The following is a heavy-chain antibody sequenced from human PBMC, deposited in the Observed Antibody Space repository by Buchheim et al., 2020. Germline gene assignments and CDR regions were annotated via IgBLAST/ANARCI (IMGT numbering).Heavy chain of an antibody. CDR2: ISNGGRI. Sequence: EVHLVESGGGLVLFRGSLRLSCAASGFTVSNNQMTWVRQTPGKGLEWVSHISNGGRISYADSVKGRFNIARDNSKNTLFIQMNSLRDEDTAVYYCARGQGYFDLWGRGTL. CDR3: ARGQGYFDL. V-gene: IGHV3-66*01. J-gene: IGHJ2*01. CDR1: GFTVSNNQ.